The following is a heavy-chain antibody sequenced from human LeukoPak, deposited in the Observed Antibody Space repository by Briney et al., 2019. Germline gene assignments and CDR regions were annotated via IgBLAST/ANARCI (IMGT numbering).Heavy chain of an antibody. V-gene: IGHV1-18*01. CDR1: GYTFTSYG. CDR2: ISAYNGNT. J-gene: IGHJ6*02. Sequence: ASVKVSCKASGYTFTSYGISWVRQAPGQGLEWMGWISAYNGNTNYAQKLQGRVTMTTDTSTSTAYMPLRSLISDDTAVYYCARVGASNYDILTGYYPNYYYGMEVCGQGTTFTVSS. CDR3: ARVGASNYDILTGYYPNYYYGMEV. D-gene: IGHD3-9*01.